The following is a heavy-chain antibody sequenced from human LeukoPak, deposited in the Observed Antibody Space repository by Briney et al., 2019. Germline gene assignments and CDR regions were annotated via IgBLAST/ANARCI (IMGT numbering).Heavy chain of an antibody. Sequence: GGSLRLSCAASGFTFSSYGMHWVRQAPGKGLEWVAVIWYDGSNKYYADSVKGRFTISRDNSKNTLYLQMNSLRAEDTAVYYXXXALGGIXGTTSGLDYXGQGTLVTVSS. J-gene: IGHJ4*02. D-gene: IGHD1-20*01. CDR3: XXALGGIXGTTSGLDY. CDR1: GFTFSSYG. CDR2: IWYDGSNK. V-gene: IGHV3-33*01.